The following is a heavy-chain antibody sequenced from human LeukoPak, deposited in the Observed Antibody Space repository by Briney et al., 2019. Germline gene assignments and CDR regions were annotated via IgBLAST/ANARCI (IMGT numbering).Heavy chain of an antibody. V-gene: IGHV3-7*01. D-gene: IGHD3-16*01. Sequence: GGSLRLSCAASGFTFRTYWMSWVRQAPGKGLEWVANIKVDGSEKYYVDSVKGRITISRDNAKSSLYLQINSLRAEDTAVYYCARGVWELTWGLDYYYYMDVWGKGTTVTVSS. CDR2: IKVDGSEK. J-gene: IGHJ6*03. CDR1: GFTFRTYW. CDR3: ARGVWELTWGLDYYYYMDV.